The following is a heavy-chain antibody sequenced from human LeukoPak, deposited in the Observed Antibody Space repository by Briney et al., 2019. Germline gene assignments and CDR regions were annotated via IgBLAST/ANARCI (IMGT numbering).Heavy chain of an antibody. CDR3: AKEWGYCSSTSCYGTFDY. CDR2: ISGSGGST. CDR1: GFTFSSYA. Sequence: GGSLRLSCAASGFTFSSYAMSWVRQAPGKGLEWVSAISGSGGSTYYADSVKGRFTISRDNSKNTLYLQMNSLRAEDTAVYYCAKEWGYCSSTSCYGTFDYWGQGTLVTVSS. J-gene: IGHJ4*02. V-gene: IGHV3-23*01. D-gene: IGHD2-2*01.